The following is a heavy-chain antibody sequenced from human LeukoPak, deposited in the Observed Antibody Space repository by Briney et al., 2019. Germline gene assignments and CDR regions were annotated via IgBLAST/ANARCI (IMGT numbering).Heavy chain of an antibody. J-gene: IGHJ4*02. CDR2: ISGSGGIT. CDR3: ATGTMVRGVMTDFDY. Sequence: PGGSLRLSCAASGFTFSSYGMSWVRQAPGKGLEWVSAISGSGGITYYADSVKGRFTISRDNSKSTLYLQMNSLRAEDTAVYYCATGTMVRGVMTDFDYWGQGTLVTVSS. V-gene: IGHV3-23*01. CDR1: GFTFSSYG. D-gene: IGHD3-10*01.